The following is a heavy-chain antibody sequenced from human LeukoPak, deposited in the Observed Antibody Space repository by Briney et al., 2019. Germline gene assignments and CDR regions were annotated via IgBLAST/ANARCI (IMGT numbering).Heavy chain of an antibody. Sequence: PGGSLRLSCTASRFTFSNYAMHWGRQAPGTGLEWVAVISYDGSRKDYTDSVNGRFTISRDNSKNTLYLQMNSLRTEDTAVYYCATAPLYSSSWYFRGYFDDWGQGTLVTVSS. D-gene: IGHD6-13*01. CDR1: RFTFSNYA. V-gene: IGHV3-30*04. CDR2: ISYDGSRK. CDR3: ATAPLYSSSWYFRGYFDD. J-gene: IGHJ4*02.